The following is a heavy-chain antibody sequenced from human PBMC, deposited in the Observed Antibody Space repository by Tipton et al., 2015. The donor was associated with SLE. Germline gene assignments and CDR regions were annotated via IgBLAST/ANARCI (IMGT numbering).Heavy chain of an antibody. CDR1: GHSISSGFY. CDR2: IYHSVST. CDR3: ASGPYCAGDCLSPLIY. V-gene: IGHV4-38-2*01. D-gene: IGHD2-21*01. J-gene: IGHJ4*02. Sequence: TLSLTCSVSGHSISSGFYWGWIRQSPGKGLEWIGSIYHSVSTSYNPSLKSRVTISVDRSKNHFSLKLSSVTAADTAVYYCASGPYCAGDCLSPLIYWGQGTLVTVSS.